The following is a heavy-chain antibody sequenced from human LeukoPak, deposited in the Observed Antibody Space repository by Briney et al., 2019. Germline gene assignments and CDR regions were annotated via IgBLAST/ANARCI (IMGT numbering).Heavy chain of an antibody. J-gene: IGHJ4*02. D-gene: IGHD2-21*01. Sequence: PGGSLRLPCAASGFTFSSYWMSWVRQAPGRGLEWVANIKQDGSEKYYVDSVKGRFTISRDNAKNSLYLQMNSLRAEDTAVYYCARDPIDSPVDDYWGQGTLVTVSS. CDR3: ARDPIDSPVDDY. CDR1: GFTFSSYW. V-gene: IGHV3-7*01. CDR2: IKQDGSEK.